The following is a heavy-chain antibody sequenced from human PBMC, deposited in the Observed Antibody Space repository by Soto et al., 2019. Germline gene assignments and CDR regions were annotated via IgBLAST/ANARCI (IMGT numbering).Heavy chain of an antibody. CDR3: TKDIGGSSGIFDH. J-gene: IGHJ4*02. CDR2: ITYDGGTK. D-gene: IGHD3-10*01. CDR1: GFTFSSYG. Sequence: GGSLSLSCAASGFTFSSYGLHWVRQAPGKGLEWVSVITYDGGTKYYADSLKGRFTISRDNAKNTLYLQMNSLRAEDTALYYCTKDIGGSSGIFDHWGQGALVTVSS. V-gene: IGHV3-30*18.